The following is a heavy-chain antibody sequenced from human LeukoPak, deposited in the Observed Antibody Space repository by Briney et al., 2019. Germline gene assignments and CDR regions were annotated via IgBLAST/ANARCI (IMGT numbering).Heavy chain of an antibody. CDR2: INPNSGGT. Sequence: ASVKVSCKASGYTFTGYYMHWVRQAPGQGLEWMGRINPNSGGTNYAQKFQGRVTMTRDTSISTAYMELGRLRSDDTAVYYCARGDGTYYYDSSGYYDLTGYWGQGTLVTVSS. V-gene: IGHV1-2*06. D-gene: IGHD3-22*01. J-gene: IGHJ4*02. CDR1: GYTFTGYY. CDR3: ARGDGTYYYDSSGYYDLTGY.